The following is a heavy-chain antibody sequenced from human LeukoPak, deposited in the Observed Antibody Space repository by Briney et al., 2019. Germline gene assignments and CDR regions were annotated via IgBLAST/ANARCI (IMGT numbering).Heavy chain of an antibody. J-gene: IGHJ6*03. V-gene: IGHV4-39*07. CDR3: ARGKYYYYYYMDV. CDR1: GGSISSSNYY. Sequence: PSETLSLTCTVSGGSISSSNYYWGWIRQPPGKGLEWIGSIYYSGSTYYSPSLKSRVTISVDTSKNQFSLKLSSVTAADTAVYYCARGKYYYYYYMDVWGKGTTVTVSS. CDR2: IYYSGST.